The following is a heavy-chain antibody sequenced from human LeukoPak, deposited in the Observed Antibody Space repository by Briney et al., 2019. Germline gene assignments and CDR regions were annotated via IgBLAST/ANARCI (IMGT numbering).Heavy chain of an antibody. Sequence: GGSLRLSCAASGFTFDDYTMHWVRQAPGKGLEWVSLISWNGGSTYYADSVKGRFTISRDNAKNSLYLQMNSLRAEDTAIYYCARETFCTSTTCPIGDHFDYWGQGTLVTVSS. CDR2: ISWNGGST. V-gene: IGHV3-43*01. J-gene: IGHJ4*02. CDR1: GFTFDDYT. D-gene: IGHD2-2*01. CDR3: ARETFCTSTTCPIGDHFDY.